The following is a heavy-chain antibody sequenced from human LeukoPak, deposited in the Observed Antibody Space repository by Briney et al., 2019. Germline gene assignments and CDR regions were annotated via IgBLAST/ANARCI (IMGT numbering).Heavy chain of an antibody. J-gene: IGHJ5*02. CDR1: GGSISSGGYS. Sequence: SETLSLTCAVSGGSISSGGYSWSWIRQPPGKGLEWIGYIYHSGSTYYNPSLKSRVTISVDRSKNQFSLKLSSVTAADTAVYYCARTYYDFWSGYTNWFDPWGQGTLVIVSS. V-gene: IGHV4-30-2*01. D-gene: IGHD3-3*01. CDR3: ARTYYDFWSGYTNWFDP. CDR2: IYHSGST.